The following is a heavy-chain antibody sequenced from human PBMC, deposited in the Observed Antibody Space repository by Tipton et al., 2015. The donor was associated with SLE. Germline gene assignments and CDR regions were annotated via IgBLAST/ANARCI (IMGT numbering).Heavy chain of an antibody. J-gene: IGHJ3*02. CDR1: GFTFSSYS. Sequence: SLRLSCAASGFTFSSYSMNWVRQAPGKGLEWVSSISSSSSYIYYADSVKGRFTISRDNAKNTLYLQMNSLRAEDTAVYYCARGYHGYYDFWSGHLRSDAFDIWGQGTMVTVSS. D-gene: IGHD3-3*01. V-gene: IGHV3-21*01. CDR2: ISSSSSYI. CDR3: ARGYHGYYDFWSGHLRSDAFDI.